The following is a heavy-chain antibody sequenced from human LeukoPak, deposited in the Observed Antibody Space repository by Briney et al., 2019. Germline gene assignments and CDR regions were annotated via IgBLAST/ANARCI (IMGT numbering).Heavy chain of an antibody. Sequence: SETLSLTCTVSGGSISSGSYYWSWIRQPAGKGLEWIERIYTSGSTNYNPSLKSRVTISVDTSKNQFSLKLSSVTAADTAVYYCARETMGGYCSGGSCYPLFDYWGQGTLVTVSS. CDR2: IYTSGST. CDR3: ARETMGGYCSGGSCYPLFDY. V-gene: IGHV4-61*02. CDR1: GGSISSGSYY. D-gene: IGHD2-15*01. J-gene: IGHJ4*02.